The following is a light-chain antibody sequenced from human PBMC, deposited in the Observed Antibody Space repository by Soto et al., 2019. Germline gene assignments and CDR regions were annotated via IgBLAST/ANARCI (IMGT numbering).Light chain of an antibody. CDR1: QGISSY. CDR3: HQYYSYPRT. Sequence: AIRMTQSPSSLSASTGDRVTITCRASQGISSYLAWYQQKPGKAPKLLIYAASTLQSGVPSRFSGSGSGTDFTLTISCLQSEDFATYSCHQYYSYPRTFGQGTKVEIK. V-gene: IGKV1-8*01. J-gene: IGKJ1*01. CDR2: AAS.